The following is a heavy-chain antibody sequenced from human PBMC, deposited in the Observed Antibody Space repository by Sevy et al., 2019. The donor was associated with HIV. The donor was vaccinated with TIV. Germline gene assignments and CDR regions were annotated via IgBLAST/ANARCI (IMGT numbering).Heavy chain of an antibody. CDR2: INSDGSST. CDR1: GFTFSSYW. Sequence: GGSLRLSCAASGFTFSSYWMHWVRQAPGKGLVWVSRINSDGSSTSYADSVKGRFTISRDNAKNTLYLQMNSLRAEDTAVYYCERAVSSSSWRYAFDIWGQGTMVTVSS. V-gene: IGHV3-74*01. CDR3: ERAVSSSSWRYAFDI. D-gene: IGHD6-13*01. J-gene: IGHJ3*02.